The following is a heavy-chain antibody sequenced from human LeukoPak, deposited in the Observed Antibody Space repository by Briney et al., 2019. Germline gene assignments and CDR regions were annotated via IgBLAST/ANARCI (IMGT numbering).Heavy chain of an antibody. CDR1: AVTFDDYG. CDR2: ISGDGRYT. V-gene: IGHV3-43*02. J-gene: IGHJ4*02. D-gene: IGHD3-9*01. Sequence: GGSLRLSCAASAVTFDDYGMHWGRQAPGKGLEWVSPISGDGRYTNYIESVRGRFTISRDNRKSSLFLQMNSLRIEDTALYYCASLTGDDPFDYWGQGTLVTVSS. CDR3: ASLTGDDPFDY.